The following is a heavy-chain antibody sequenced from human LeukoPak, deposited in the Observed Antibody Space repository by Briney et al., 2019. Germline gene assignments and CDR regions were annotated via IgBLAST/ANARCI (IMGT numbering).Heavy chain of an antibody. Sequence: GGSLRLSCAASGFTFSSYSMNWVRQAPGKGLEWVSYISSSSSTIYYADSVKGRFTISRDNAKNSLYLQMNSLRAEDTAVYYCAXGRFTFGGVFDYWGQGTLVTVSS. CDR3: AXGRFTFGGVFDY. J-gene: IGHJ4*02. D-gene: IGHD3-16*01. CDR2: ISSSSSTI. V-gene: IGHV3-48*01. CDR1: GFTFSSYS.